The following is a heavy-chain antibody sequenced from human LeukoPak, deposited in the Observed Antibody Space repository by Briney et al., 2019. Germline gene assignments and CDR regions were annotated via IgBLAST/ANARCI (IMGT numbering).Heavy chain of an antibody. Sequence: SQTLSLTCTVSGGSISSGDYYWSWIRQPPGKGLEWIGYIYYSGSTYYNPSLKSRVTISVDTSKNQFSLKLSSVTAADTAVYYCARSPGWLQFLFDYWGQGALVTVSS. CDR1: GGSISSGDYY. CDR2: IYYSGST. D-gene: IGHD5-24*01. V-gene: IGHV4-30-4*08. CDR3: ARSPGWLQFLFDY. J-gene: IGHJ4*02.